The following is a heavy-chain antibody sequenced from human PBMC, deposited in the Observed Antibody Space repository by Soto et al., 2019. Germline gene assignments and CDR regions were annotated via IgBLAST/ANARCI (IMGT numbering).Heavy chain of an antibody. CDR2: ISNSGSTI. J-gene: IGHJ5*02. Sequence: GGSLRLSCVASGFTFSSYEMNWVRQAPGKGLEHISYISNSGSTIKYADSVKGRFTTSRDNAKKSLYLQMNSLRAEDTGVYYCVRARSVELASNWFDPWGQGTLVTVSS. V-gene: IGHV3-48*03. CDR3: VRARSVELASNWFDP. D-gene: IGHD2-8*02. CDR1: GFTFSSYE.